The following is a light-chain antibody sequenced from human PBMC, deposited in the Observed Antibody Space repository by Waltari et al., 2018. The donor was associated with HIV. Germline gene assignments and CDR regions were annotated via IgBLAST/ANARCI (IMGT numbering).Light chain of an antibody. CDR2: DVP. V-gene: IGLV2-11*01. Sequence: QSALTQPRSVSGSPGHSVTISCRGSSTDIGDYTYAPWYHQPPGQVPKLVIFDVPKRPSVVPDRFSGSKSVNTASLTISGLQAEDEADYYGCSYAGTYTWVFGGGTRLTVL. CDR3: CSYAGTYTWV. CDR1: STDIGDYTY. J-gene: IGLJ2*01.